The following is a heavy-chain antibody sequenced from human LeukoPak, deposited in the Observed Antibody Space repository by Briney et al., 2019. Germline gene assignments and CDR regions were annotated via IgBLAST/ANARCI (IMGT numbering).Heavy chain of an antibody. CDR1: GYTFTGYY. CDR3: ARAGHYDFWSGLKDY. J-gene: IGHJ4*02. D-gene: IGHD3-3*01. CDR2: IDPNSGGT. V-gene: IGHV1-2*02. Sequence: ASVKVSCKASGYTFTGYYMHWVRQAPGQGLEWMGWIDPNSGGTNYAQKFQGRVTMTRDTSISTAYMELSRLRSDDTAVYYCARAGHYDFWSGLKDYWGQGTLVTVSS.